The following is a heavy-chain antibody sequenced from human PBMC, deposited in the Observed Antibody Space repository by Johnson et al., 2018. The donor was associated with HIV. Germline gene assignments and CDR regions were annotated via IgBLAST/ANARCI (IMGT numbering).Heavy chain of an antibody. J-gene: IGHJ3*02. D-gene: IGHD3-10*01. V-gene: IGHV3-11*04. CDR2: ISDRGGST. Sequence: QVQLVESGGGLVKPGGSLRLSCAASGFTFSDYYMSWIRQAPGKGLAWVSGISDRGGSTHYADSVKGRFTISSDKSKHTLYLQMNSLRAEATAVYYCARDRLWFGESDACDIWGQGTMVTVSS. CDR3: ARDRLWFGESDACDI. CDR1: GFTFSDYY.